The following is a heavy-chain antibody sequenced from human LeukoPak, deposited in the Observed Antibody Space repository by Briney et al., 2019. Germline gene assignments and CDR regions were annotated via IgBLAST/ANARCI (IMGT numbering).Heavy chain of an antibody. J-gene: IGHJ4*02. CDR1: GGSISSGGYS. V-gene: IGHV4-30-2*01. Sequence: SETLSLTCAVPGGSISSGGYSWSWIRQPPGKGLEWIGYIYHSGSTYYNPSLKSRVTISVDRSKNQFSLKLSSVTAADTAVYYCARVDYYDSSGYYCAYWGQGTLVTVSS. CDR2: IYHSGST. CDR3: ARVDYYDSSGYYCAY. D-gene: IGHD3-22*01.